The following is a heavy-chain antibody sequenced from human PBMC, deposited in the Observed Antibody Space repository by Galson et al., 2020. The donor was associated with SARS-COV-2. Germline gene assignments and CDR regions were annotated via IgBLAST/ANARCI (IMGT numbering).Heavy chain of an antibody. D-gene: IGHD3-10*01. J-gene: IGHJ4*02. Sequence: TGGSLRLSCAASGFTFTSYAMSWVRQAPGKGLEWVSAISGSGGSTYYADSVKGRFTISRDNSENTLYLQLNSLRAEDTAVYYCASDRTYGSGSYSNFDYWGQGTLVTVSS. CDR1: GFTFTSYA. CDR2: ISGSGGST. V-gene: IGHV3-23*01. CDR3: ASDRTYGSGSYSNFDY.